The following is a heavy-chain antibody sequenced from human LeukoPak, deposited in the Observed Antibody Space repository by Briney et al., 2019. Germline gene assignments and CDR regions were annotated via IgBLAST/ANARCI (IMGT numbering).Heavy chain of an antibody. CDR1: GFTFSTYG. D-gene: IGHD1-14*01. J-gene: IGHJ3*02. Sequence: GGSLRLSCAASGFTFSTYGMHWVRQAPGKGLEWVAVIWYDGTKEYYADSVKGRFTISRDNSKNTLYLPMNSLRAEETAVYYCVRCQWYNAFDIWGQGTMVTVSS. CDR2: IWYDGTKE. CDR3: VRCQWYNAFDI. V-gene: IGHV3-33*01.